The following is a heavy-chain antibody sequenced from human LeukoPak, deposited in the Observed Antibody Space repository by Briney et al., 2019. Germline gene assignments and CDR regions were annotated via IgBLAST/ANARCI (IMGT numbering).Heavy chain of an antibody. CDR1: GGSISNFY. Sequence: SETLSLTCTVSGGSISNFYWSWIRQSPGKGLEWIGYIHYRGSTNHNPSLKSRVTISVATSKSQFSLKLSSVTAADTAIYYCARARDITVAGTWGDNWFDPRGQGTLVTVSS. V-gene: IGHV4-59*01. D-gene: IGHD6-19*01. CDR3: ARARDITVAGTWGDNWFDP. CDR2: IHYRGST. J-gene: IGHJ5*02.